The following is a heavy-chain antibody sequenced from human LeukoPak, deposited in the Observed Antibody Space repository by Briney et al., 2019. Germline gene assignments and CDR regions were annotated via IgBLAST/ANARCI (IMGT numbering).Heavy chain of an antibody. CDR3: ARRNNYYGSGSLDY. Sequence: SQTLSLTCAISGDSVSSNSAAWHWIRQSPSRGLEWLGRTYYRSKWYNDYAVSVKSRITINPDTSKNQFSLQLNSVPPEDTAVYYCARRNNYYGSGSLDYWGQGTLVTVSS. CDR2: TYYRSKWYN. CDR1: GDSVSSNSAA. D-gene: IGHD3-10*01. V-gene: IGHV6-1*01. J-gene: IGHJ4*02.